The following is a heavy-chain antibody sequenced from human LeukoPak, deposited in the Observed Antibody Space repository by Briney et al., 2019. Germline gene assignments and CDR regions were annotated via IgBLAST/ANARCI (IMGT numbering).Heavy chain of an antibody. CDR3: ARFSDCNLLTAYYDAFDI. J-gene: IGHJ3*02. CDR1: GFSLSINGVG. D-gene: IGHD3-9*01. CDR2: IYWNDDK. Sequence: SGPTLVKPTQTLTLTCTFSGFSLSINGVGVGWIRQPPGKALDWLAVIYWNDDKHYSPSLRTRLTITKDTSKNQVVLTMTNMDPVDSATYYCARFSDCNLLTAYYDAFDIWGQGTVVTVSS. V-gene: IGHV2-5*01.